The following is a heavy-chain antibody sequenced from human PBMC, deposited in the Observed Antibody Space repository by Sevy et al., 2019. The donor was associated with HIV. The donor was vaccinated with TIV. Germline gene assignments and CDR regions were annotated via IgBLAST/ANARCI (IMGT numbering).Heavy chain of an antibody. D-gene: IGHD1-26*01. CDR1: KFTFSSYA. CDR2: ISYDGSNE. Sequence: GGSLRLSCAASKFTFSSYAMHWVRQAPGKGLEWVAVISYDGSNEYYAASVKGRFTISRDNSKNTVYLQMNSLRAEDTAVYYCAREGLGPYFDYWGQGTLVTVSS. V-gene: IGHV3-30-3*01. J-gene: IGHJ4*02. CDR3: AREGLGPYFDY.